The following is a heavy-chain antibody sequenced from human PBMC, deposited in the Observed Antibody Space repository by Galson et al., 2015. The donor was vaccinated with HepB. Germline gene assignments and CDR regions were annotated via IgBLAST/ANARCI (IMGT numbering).Heavy chain of an antibody. V-gene: IGHV3-7*03. CDR3: ARIIQLWIGGGPSYGMDV. Sequence: SLRLSCAASGFTFSSYWMSWVRQAPGKGLEWVANIKQDGSEKYYVDSVKGRFTISRDNAKNSLYLQMNSLRAEDTAVYCCARIIQLWIGGGPSYGMDVWGQGTTVTVSS. J-gene: IGHJ6*02. D-gene: IGHD5-18*01. CDR1: GFTFSSYW. CDR2: IKQDGSEK.